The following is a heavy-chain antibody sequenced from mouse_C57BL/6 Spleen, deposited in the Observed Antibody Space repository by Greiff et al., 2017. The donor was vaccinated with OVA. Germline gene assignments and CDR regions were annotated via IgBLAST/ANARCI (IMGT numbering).Heavy chain of an antibody. CDR2: INPSNGGT. D-gene: IGHD2-3*01. CDR3: ARYLDGYLDYYAMDY. V-gene: IGHV1-53*01. CDR1: GYTFTSYW. J-gene: IGHJ4*01. Sequence: QVQLQQPGTELVKPGASVKLSCKASGYTFTSYWMHWVKQRPGQGLEWIGNINPSNGGTNYNEKFKSKATLTVDKASSTAYMQRSILTSEDSAVYYCARYLDGYLDYYAMDYWGQGTSVTVSS.